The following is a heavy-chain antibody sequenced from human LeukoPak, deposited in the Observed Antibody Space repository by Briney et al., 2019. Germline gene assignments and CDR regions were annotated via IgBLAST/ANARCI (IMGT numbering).Heavy chain of an antibody. Sequence: SETLSLTCTVSGGSISNYYWSWIRQPPGKGLEWIGRITYSGSTNYNPSLKSRVTISVDTSYNQFSLKLSSVTAVDTAMYYCARSPVMYGEFGGRFDPWGQGALVTVSS. CDR1: GGSISNYY. D-gene: IGHD4-17*01. CDR2: ITYSGST. J-gene: IGHJ5*02. V-gene: IGHV4-59*12. CDR3: ARSPVMYGEFGGRFDP.